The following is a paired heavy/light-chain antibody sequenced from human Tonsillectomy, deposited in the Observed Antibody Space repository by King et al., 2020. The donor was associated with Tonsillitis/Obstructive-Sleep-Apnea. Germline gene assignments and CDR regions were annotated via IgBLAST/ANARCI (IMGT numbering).Heavy chain of an antibody. CDR1: EFTFSNYW. CDR3: ARGGRYSSSPLDY. Sequence: EVQLVESGGGLVQPGGSLRLSCVASEFTFSNYWMYWVRQAPGKGLVSVSRINGDGSSTTYADSVKGRFTISRDNAKNTLYLQMNSLRAEDTAVYYCARGGRYSSSPLDYWGQGTLVTVSS. J-gene: IGHJ4*02. D-gene: IGHD6-13*01. CDR2: INGDGSST. V-gene: IGHV3-74*01.
Light chain of an antibody. V-gene: IGLV2-14*01. J-gene: IGLJ3*02. CDR3: TSYTSTSTPWV. CDR2: EVS. Sequence: QSALTQPASVSGSPGQSITISCTGTSGDIGGYNYVSWYQHHPGKAPKLMIYEVSNRPSGVSNRFSGSKSGNTASLTISGLQAEDEADYYCTSYTSTSTPWVFGGGTKLTVL. CDR1: SGDIGGYNY.